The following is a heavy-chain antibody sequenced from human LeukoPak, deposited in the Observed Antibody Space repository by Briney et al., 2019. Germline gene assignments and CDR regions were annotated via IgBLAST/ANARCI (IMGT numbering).Heavy chain of an antibody. D-gene: IGHD6-13*01. V-gene: IGHV4-4*07. CDR3: ARETADGPATEN. CDR1: GGSMSSYY. CDR2: IFSTGTT. Sequence: SETLSLTCTVSGGSMSSYYWSWIRQPAGKGLEWIGRIFSTGTTNYNPSLKSRVTMSVDTSKKQFFLKLRSVTAADTAIYYCARETADGPATENWGQGTLVTVSS. J-gene: IGHJ4*02.